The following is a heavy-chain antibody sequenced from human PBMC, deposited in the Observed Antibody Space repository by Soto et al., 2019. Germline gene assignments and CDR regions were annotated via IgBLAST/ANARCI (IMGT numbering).Heavy chain of an antibody. J-gene: IGHJ4*02. CDR3: AGGYDSSGYYPGFDY. D-gene: IGHD3-22*01. CDR2: IYYSGST. V-gene: IGHV4-59*01. CDR1: GGSISSYY. Sequence: SETLSLTCTVSGGSISSYYWSWIRQPPGKGLEWIGYIYYSGSTNYNPSLKSRVTISVDTSKNQFSLKLSSVTAADTAVYYCAGGYDSSGYYPGFDYWGQGTLVTVSS.